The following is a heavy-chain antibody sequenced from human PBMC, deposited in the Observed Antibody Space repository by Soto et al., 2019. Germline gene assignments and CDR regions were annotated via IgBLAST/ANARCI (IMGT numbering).Heavy chain of an antibody. CDR1: GGSVSSGSYQ. CDR2: IHVSGST. V-gene: IGHV4-61*01. J-gene: IGHJ6*02. Sequence: PSETLSLTCTVSGGSVSSGSYQWTWIRHPPGKGLEWIGYIHVSGSTNDNPSLKGRVTMSIDTSKNQFSLKLSSVTAADTAVYYCARDGHGMDVWGQGTKVTV. CDR3: ARDGHGMDV.